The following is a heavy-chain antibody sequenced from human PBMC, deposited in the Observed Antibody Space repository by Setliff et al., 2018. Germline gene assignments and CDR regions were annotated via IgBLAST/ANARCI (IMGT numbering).Heavy chain of an antibody. CDR2: IYYRGST. J-gene: IGHJ3*02. V-gene: IGHV4-39*07. D-gene: IGHD2-2*01. CDR1: GGSISSSSYY. Sequence: SETLSLTCTVSGGSISSSSYYWGWIRQPPGKGLEWIGSIYYRGSTNYNPSLKSRVTISVDTSKNQFSLKLSSVTAADTAVYYCARVARVVLSRNAFDIWGQGTMVTVSS. CDR3: ARVARVVLSRNAFDI.